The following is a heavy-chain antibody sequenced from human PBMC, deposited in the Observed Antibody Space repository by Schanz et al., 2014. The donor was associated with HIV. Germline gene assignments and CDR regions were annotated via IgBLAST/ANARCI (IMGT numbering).Heavy chain of an antibody. CDR1: GYTFNSYG. D-gene: IGHD1-1*01. J-gene: IGHJ5*02. Sequence: QVQLVQSGAEVKKPGASVKVSCKASGYTFNSYGIVWVRQAPGQGLEWMGWINTYNGNTNYAQKFQGRVTMTTDTSTTTAYMNLRSLRSDDTAVYYCATCLITIGCSSWGQGTLVTVSS. CDR3: ATCLITIGCSS. CDR2: INTYNGNT. V-gene: IGHV1-18*01.